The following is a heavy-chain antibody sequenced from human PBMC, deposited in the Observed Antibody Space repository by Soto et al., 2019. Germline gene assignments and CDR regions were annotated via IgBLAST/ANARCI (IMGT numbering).Heavy chain of an antibody. D-gene: IGHD3-22*01. V-gene: IGHV1-46*01. CDR3: ARLGYYDSSGYYYSSDY. CDR2: INPSGGSA. Sequence: ASVKVSCKASGYTFTSYYMHWVRQAPGQGLEWMGIINPSGGSASYAQKFQGRVTMTRDTSTSTVYMELSSLRSEDTAVYYCARLGYYDSSGYYYSSDYWGQGTLVTVSS. CDR1: GYTFTSYY. J-gene: IGHJ4*02.